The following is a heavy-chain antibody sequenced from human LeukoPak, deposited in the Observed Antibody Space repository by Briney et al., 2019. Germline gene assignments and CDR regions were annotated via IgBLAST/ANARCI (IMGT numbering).Heavy chain of an antibody. CDR3: ARGGAARLHFQN. J-gene: IGHJ1*01. D-gene: IGHD6-6*01. Sequence: SETLSLTCTVSGGSISTYYWNWIRQPPGKGLEWIGYIYHSGSTNYDPSLQSRVTISVDTSKNQFSLNLNSVTAADTAVYYCARGGAARLHFQNWGQGTLVTVSS. CDR2: IYHSGST. V-gene: IGHV4-59*01. CDR1: GGSISTYY.